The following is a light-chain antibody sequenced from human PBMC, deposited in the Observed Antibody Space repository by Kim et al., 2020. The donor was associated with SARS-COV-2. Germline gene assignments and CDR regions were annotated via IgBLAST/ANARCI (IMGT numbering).Light chain of an antibody. CDR2: DAS. Sequence: WPPGERATVSCRASQSVSSYLAWYQHKPGQAPRLLVYDASNRAAGIPARFSGSGSGTDFTLTISSLEPEDFAVYYCLQRAYWPLTFGGGTKVDIK. CDR1: QSVSSY. J-gene: IGKJ4*01. V-gene: IGKV3-11*01. CDR3: LQRAYWPLT.